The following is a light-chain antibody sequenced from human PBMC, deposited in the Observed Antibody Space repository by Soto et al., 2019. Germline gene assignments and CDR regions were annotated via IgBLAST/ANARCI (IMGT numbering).Light chain of an antibody. J-gene: IGKJ5*01. CDR1: QRVDNY. Sequence: EIVLTQSPGTLSLSPGERATLSCRASQRVDNYLVWYQQLPGQAPRLLIYDASNRATGIPARFSGSGSGTDFTLSISRLEPEDFAVYYCQHRSSWPITFGQGTRLEIK. CDR2: DAS. CDR3: QHRSSWPIT. V-gene: IGKV3-11*01.